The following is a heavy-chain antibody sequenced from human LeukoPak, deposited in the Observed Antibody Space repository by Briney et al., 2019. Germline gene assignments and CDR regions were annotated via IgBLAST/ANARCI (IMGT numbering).Heavy chain of an antibody. CDR3: ARVGHGSSFYSVAYYDY. V-gene: IGHV1-46*01. CDR1: GYTFTNYY. J-gene: IGHJ4*02. Sequence: GASVKVSCKASGYTFTNYYMHWVRQAPGQGLEWMGIINPSGGSTSYAQKFQGRVTMTRDTSTSTVYMELSSLRSEDTAVYYCARVGHGSSFYSVAYYDYWGQGTLVTVSS. D-gene: IGHD6-13*01. CDR2: INPSGGST.